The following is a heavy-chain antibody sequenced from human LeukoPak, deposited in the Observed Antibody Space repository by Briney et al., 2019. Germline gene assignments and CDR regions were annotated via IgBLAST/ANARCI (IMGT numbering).Heavy chain of an antibody. D-gene: IGHD3-3*01. J-gene: IGHJ5*02. CDR3: AGFGVVIGFDP. V-gene: IGHV4-59*08. CDR2: IYYSGST. Sequence: SETLSLTCTVSGGSIRSYYWSWIRQPPGKGLEWIGYIYYSGSTNYNPSLKSRVTISVDTSKNQFSLKLSSVTAADTAVYYCAGFGVVIGFDPWGQGTLVTVSS. CDR1: GGSIRSYY.